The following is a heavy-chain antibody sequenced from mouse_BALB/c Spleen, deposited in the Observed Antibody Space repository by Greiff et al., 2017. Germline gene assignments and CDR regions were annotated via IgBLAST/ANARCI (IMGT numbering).Heavy chain of an antibody. V-gene: IGHV5-6-3*01. D-gene: IGHD1-1*01. CDR3: ARASLRSLFDY. Sequence: EVKLMESGGGLVQPGGSLKLSCAASGFTFSSYGMSWVRQTPDKRLELVATINSNGGSTYYPDSVKGRFTISRDNAKNTLYLQMSSLKSEDTAMYYCARASLRSLFDYWGQGTTLTVSS. J-gene: IGHJ2*01. CDR1: GFTFSSYG. CDR2: INSNGGST.